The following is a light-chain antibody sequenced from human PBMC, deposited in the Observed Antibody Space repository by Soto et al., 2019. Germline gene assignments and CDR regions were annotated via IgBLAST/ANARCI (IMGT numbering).Light chain of an antibody. CDR1: QSVSSN. Sequence: EIVMTQSPVTLSVSLGERATLSCRASQSVSSNLAWYQQKPGQAPRLLIYDASTRATGIPARFSGSGSGTEFTLTISSLQSEDFAVYYCQQYNNWPMYTFGQGTKLEIK. CDR3: QQYNNWPMYT. V-gene: IGKV3-15*01. J-gene: IGKJ2*01. CDR2: DAS.